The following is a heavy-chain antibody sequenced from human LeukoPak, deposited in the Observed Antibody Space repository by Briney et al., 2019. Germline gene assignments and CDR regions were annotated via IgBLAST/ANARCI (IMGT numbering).Heavy chain of an antibody. D-gene: IGHD3-10*01. CDR1: GYTFTSYY. CDR3: ARDQSEYYYGSGSYYGVDY. V-gene: IGHV1-46*01. Sequence: AASVKVSCKASGYTFTSYYMHWVRQAPGQGLEWIGIINPSGGSTSYAQKFQGRVTMTRDTSTNTVYMELSSLRSEDTAVYYCARDQSEYYYGSGSYYGVDYWGQGTLVTVSS. CDR2: INPSGGST. J-gene: IGHJ4*02.